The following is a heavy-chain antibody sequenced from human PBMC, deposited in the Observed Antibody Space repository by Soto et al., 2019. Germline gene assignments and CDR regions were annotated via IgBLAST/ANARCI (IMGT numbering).Heavy chain of an antibody. Sequence: PSETLSLTCTVSGGSISSYYWSWIRQPPGKGLEWIGYIYYSGSTNYNPSFKSRVTISVDTSKNQFSLKLSSVTAADTAVYYCARDSSSWQRSWFDPWGQGTLVTVSS. CDR2: IYYSGST. D-gene: IGHD6-13*01. CDR1: GGSISSYY. V-gene: IGHV4-59*01. CDR3: ARDSSSWQRSWFDP. J-gene: IGHJ5*02.